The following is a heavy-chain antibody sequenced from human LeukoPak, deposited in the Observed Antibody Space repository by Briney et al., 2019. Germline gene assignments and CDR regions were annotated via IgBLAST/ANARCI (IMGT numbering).Heavy chain of an antibody. J-gene: IGHJ4*02. CDR3: ARTWEVLSFWDY. V-gene: IGHV1-18*01. CDR1: GYTFTSYG. CDR2: ISVYNGNT. Sequence: ASVKVSCKASGYTFTSYGISWVRQPPGKGLEWMGWISVYNGNTNYAQKLQGRVTMTTDTSTSTAYMELRSLRSDDTAVYYCARTWEVLSFWDYWGQGTLVTVSS. D-gene: IGHD1-26*01.